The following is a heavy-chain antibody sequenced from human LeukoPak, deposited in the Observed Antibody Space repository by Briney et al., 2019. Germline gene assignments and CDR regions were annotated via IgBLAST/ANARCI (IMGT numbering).Heavy chain of an antibody. CDR3: ARLEDHDAFDI. D-gene: IGHD1-1*01. Sequence: KPSETLSLTCTVSGGSISSGDSYWSWIRQPPGKGLEGIGYIYYSGSTYYNPSLKSRVTISVDTSKNQFSLKLSSVTAVDTAVYYCARLEDHDAFDIWGQGTMVTVSS. V-gene: IGHV4-30-4*01. J-gene: IGHJ3*02. CDR2: IYYSGST. CDR1: GGSISSGDSY.